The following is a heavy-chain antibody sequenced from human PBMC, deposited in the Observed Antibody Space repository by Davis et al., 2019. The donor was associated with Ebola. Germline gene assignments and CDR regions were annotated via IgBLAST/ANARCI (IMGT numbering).Heavy chain of an antibody. CDR1: GFPFSFYF. CDR2: SRNKENRYNT. CDR3: VTENWYRFES. J-gene: IGHJ4*02. V-gene: IGHV3-72*01. D-gene: IGHD1-1*01. Sequence: GESLKISCAASGFPFSFYFMDWVRLPPGKGLEWVGLSRNKENRYNTEYAASVKGRFTLSRDDSKNLLYLEMNSLRTEDTAVYYCVTENWYRFESWGQGTLVTVSS.